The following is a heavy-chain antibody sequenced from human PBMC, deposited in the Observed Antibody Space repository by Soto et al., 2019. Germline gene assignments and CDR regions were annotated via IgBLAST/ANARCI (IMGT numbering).Heavy chain of an antibody. CDR3: AKVVRLIYYYYYMDV. J-gene: IGHJ6*03. Sequence: GGSLRLSCAASGFTFSSYAMSWVRQAPGKGLEWVSAISGSGGSTYYADSVKGRFTISRDNSKNTLYLQMNSLRAEDTAVYYCAKVVRLIYYYYYMDVWGKGTTVTVSS. CDR1: GFTFSSYA. CDR2: ISGSGGST. V-gene: IGHV3-23*01.